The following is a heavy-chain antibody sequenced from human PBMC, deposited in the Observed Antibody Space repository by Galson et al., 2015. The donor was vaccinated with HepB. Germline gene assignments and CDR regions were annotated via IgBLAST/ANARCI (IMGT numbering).Heavy chain of an antibody. CDR2: ISYDGSNK. D-gene: IGHD6-6*01. CDR1: GFTFSSYG. CDR3: ARDSNKWYSSSSHIDY. J-gene: IGHJ4*02. Sequence: SLRLSCAASGFTFSSYGLHWVRQAPGKGLEWVAVISYDGSNKYYADSVKGRFTISRDNSKNTLYLQMNSLRAEDTAVYYCARDSNKWYSSSSHIDYWGQGTLVTVSS. V-gene: IGHV3-30*03.